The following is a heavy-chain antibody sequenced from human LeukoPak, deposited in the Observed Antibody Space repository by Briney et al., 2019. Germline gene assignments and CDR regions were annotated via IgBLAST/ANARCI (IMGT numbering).Heavy chain of an antibody. Sequence: ASAKVSCKTSGYTFTVYYIHWVRQAPGQGLEWMGWINPNSGGTNYAQNFQGRVTMTRDTSISTAYMDLSRLKYDDTAVYYCARGRVYRAFDIWGQGTMVTVSS. D-gene: IGHD2/OR15-2a*01. CDR1: GYTFTVYY. V-gene: IGHV1-2*02. CDR2: INPNSGGT. CDR3: ARGRVYRAFDI. J-gene: IGHJ3*02.